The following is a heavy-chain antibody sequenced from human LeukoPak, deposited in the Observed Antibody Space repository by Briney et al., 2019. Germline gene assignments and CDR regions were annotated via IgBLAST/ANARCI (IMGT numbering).Heavy chain of an antibody. J-gene: IGHJ4*02. CDR1: GFTFSNYG. V-gene: IGHV3-30*18. CDR3: AKDRKLLMSD. Sequence: GRSLRLSCAASGFTFSNYGMHWVRQAPGKGLEWVAVISYDGSNKYYADSVKGRFTISRDNSKNTLYLQMNSLRAEDTAVYYCAKDRKLLMSDWGQGTLVTVSS. CDR2: ISYDGSNK. D-gene: IGHD2/OR15-2a*01.